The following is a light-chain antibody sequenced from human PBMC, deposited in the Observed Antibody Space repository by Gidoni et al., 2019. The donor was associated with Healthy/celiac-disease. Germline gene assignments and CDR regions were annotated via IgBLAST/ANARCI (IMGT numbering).Light chain of an antibody. CDR1: QSVSSSY. CDR2: GAS. J-gene: IGKJ2*01. V-gene: IGKV3-20*01. CDR3: QQYGRSPYT. Sequence: EIVLPQSPGTLSLSPRERATLSCRASQSVSSSYLACYQQKPGQAPRLLIYGASSRATGIPDRCSGRGAGTDFTIKISRLEPEDVAVYYCQQYGRSPYTFGQGTKLEIK.